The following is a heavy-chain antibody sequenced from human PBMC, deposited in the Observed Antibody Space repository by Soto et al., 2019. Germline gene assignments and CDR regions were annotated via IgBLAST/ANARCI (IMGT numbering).Heavy chain of an antibody. CDR3: ARGDFWDIAAAIESENWLDP. CDR2: IYYSGST. J-gene: IGHJ5*02. D-gene: IGHD6-13*01. Sequence: QVQLQESGPGLVKPSQTLSLPCTVSGCSISSGGYYWSWIRQHPGKGLEWIGYIYYSGSTYYHPSRQSRVTVSVDASKNQFARKLSSVTAADTAGYYCARGDFWDIAAAIESENWLDPWGQGNLVTVS. CDR1: GCSISSGGYY. V-gene: IGHV4-31*03.